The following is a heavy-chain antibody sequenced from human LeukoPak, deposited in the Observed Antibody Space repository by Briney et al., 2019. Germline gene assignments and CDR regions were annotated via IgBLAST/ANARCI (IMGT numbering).Heavy chain of an antibody. J-gene: IGHJ4*02. Sequence: GGSLRLSCAASGFTFSDYYMSWIRQAPGKGLEWVSYISSSGNSTYYSDSVRGRFTISRDNSQNTLYLQMNSLRPEDTAVYYCAKGGASVTRYVDYWGQGTLVTVSS. V-gene: IGHV3-11*04. CDR1: GFTFSDYY. CDR3: AKGGASVTRYVDY. D-gene: IGHD4-17*01. CDR2: ISSSGNST.